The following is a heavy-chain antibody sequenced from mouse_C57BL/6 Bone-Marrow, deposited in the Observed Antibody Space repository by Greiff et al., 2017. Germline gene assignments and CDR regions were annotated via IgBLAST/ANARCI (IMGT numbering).Heavy chain of an antibody. CDR1: GYTFTSYW. D-gene: IGHD1-1*01. CDR2: IDPSDSET. CDR3: ARCGYYGSSSHYFDY. Sequence: VQLQQPGAELVRPGSSVKLSCKASGYTFTSYWMHWVKQRPIQGLEWIGNIDPSDSETHYNQKFKNKATLTVDKSSSTAYMQLSSLTSEDSAVYYCARCGYYGSSSHYFDYWGQGTTLTVSS. V-gene: IGHV1-52*01. J-gene: IGHJ2*01.